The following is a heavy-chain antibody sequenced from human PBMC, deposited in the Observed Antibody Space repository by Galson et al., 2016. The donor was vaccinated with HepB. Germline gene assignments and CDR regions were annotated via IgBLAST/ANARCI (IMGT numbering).Heavy chain of an antibody. CDR2: IYRGGRT. CDR1: GFTVSSTY. CDR3: ASDNARQLIFFDY. V-gene: IGHV3-53*01. D-gene: IGHD2-2*01. J-gene: IGHJ4*02. Sequence: SLRLSCAASGFTVSSTYMSWVRQAPGKGLEWVSVIYRGGRTYYADSVKGRFTISRDNSKDTLYLQMNSLRAEDTVVYYCASDNARQLIFFDYWGQGTLVTVTS.